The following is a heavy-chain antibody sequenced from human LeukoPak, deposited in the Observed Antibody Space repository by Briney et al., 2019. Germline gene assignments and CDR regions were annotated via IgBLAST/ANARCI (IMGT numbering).Heavy chain of an antibody. D-gene: IGHD3-10*01. CDR2: ISGSGGST. CDR3: ARDLYYGSGLNWFDP. Sequence: PGGSLRLSCAASGFTFSSYAMSWVRQAPGKGLEWVSAISGSGGSTYYADSVKGRFTISRDNSKNTLYLQMNSLRAEDTAVYYCARDLYYGSGLNWFDPWGQGTLVTVSS. V-gene: IGHV3-23*01. CDR1: GFTFSSYA. J-gene: IGHJ5*02.